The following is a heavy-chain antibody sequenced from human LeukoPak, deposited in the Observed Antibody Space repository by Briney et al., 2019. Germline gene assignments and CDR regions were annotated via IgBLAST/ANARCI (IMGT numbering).Heavy chain of an antibody. CDR2: IYHSGST. J-gene: IGHJ4*02. CDR3: ARSDPLYYYDSSGYYSDY. Sequence: PSETLSLTCAVSGYSISSGYYWGWIRQPPGKGLEWIGSIYHSGSTYYNPSLKSRVTISVDTSKNQFSLKLSSVTAADTAVYYCARSDPLYYYDSSGYYSDYWGKGTLVTVSS. D-gene: IGHD3-22*01. CDR1: GYSISSGYY. V-gene: IGHV4-38-2*01.